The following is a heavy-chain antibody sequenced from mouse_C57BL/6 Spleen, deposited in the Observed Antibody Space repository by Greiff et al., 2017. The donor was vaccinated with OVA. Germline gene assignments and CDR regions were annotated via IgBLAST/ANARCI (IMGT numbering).Heavy chain of an antibody. CDR2: ISSGSSTI. V-gene: IGHV5-17*01. D-gene: IGHD2-3*01. CDR1: GFTFSDYG. CDR3: ATGLLLYFDY. Sequence: EVKLMESGGGLVKPGGSLTLSCAASGFTFSDYGMHWVRQAPEKGLEWVAYISSGSSTIYYADTVKGRFTISRDNAKNTLFLQMTSLRSEDTAMYYCATGLLLYFDYWGQGTTLTVSS. J-gene: IGHJ2*01.